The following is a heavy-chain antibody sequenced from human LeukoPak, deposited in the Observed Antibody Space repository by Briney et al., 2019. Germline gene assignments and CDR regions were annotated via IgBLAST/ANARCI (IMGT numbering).Heavy chain of an antibody. V-gene: IGHV1-2*02. CDR2: INPNSGGT. J-gene: IGHJ3*02. CDR1: GYTFTGYY. CDR3: ARGSDYEDAFDI. Sequence: ASVKVSCKASGYTFTGYYMHWVRQAPGQGLEWMGWINPNSGGTNYAQKFQGRVTMTRDTFISTAYMELSRLRSDDTAVYYCARGSDYEDAFDIWGQGTMVTVSS. D-gene: IGHD4-17*01.